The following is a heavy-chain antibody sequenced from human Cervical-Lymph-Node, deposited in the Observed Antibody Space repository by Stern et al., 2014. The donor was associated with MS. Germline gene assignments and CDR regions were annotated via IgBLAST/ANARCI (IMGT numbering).Heavy chain of an antibody. CDR1: GFSLSTSGMC. Sequence: QVTLRESGPALVKPTQTLTLTCTFSGFSLSTSGMCVSWIRQPPGKALEWLALIDWDDDKYYSTSLKTRLTISKDTSKNQVVLTMTNMDPVDTATYNCARSLDLRYYFDYWGQGTLVTVSS. V-gene: IGHV2-70*01. D-gene: IGHD5-12*01. CDR3: ARSLDLRYYFDY. J-gene: IGHJ4*02. CDR2: IDWDDDK.